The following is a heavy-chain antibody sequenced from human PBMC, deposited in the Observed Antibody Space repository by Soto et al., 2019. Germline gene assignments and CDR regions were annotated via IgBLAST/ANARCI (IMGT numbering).Heavy chain of an antibody. D-gene: IGHD1-26*01. V-gene: IGHV3-53*04. CDR2: IYSGGST. CDR3: AREVGATGGDRGYYFDY. CDR1: GFTVSSNY. J-gene: IGHJ4*02. Sequence: EVQLVESGGGLVQPGGSLRLSCAASGFTVSSNYMSWVRQAPGKGLEWVSVIYSGGSTYYADSVKGRFTISRHNSENTLYLQMNSLRAEDTAVYYCAREVGATGGDRGYYFDYWGQGTLVTVSS.